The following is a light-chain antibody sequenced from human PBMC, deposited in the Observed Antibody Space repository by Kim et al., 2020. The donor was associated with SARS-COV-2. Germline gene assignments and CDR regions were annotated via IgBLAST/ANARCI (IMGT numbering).Light chain of an antibody. CDR2: AAS. V-gene: IGKV3-20*01. CDR3: QQYGSSPPMYT. Sequence: PGERATLSCRASQSVNSNYLAWYQQRPGQAPRLLIYAASSRATGIPDRFSGSGSGTDFTLTISRLESEDFAVYYCQQYGSSPPMYTFGQGTKLEI. CDR1: QSVNSNY. J-gene: IGKJ2*01.